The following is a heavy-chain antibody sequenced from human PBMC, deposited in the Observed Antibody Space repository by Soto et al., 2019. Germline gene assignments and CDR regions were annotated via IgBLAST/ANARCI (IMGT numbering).Heavy chain of an antibody. V-gene: IGHV4-30-4*01. CDR1: GGSISSGDYY. CDR3: ASSVLDYDFWSGYSNETLYYCTKTEPDTTSSGY. CDR2: IYYSGST. D-gene: IGHD3-3*01. Sequence: SETLSLTCTVSGGSISSGDYYWSWIRQPPGKGLEWIGYIYYSGSTYYNPSLKSRVTISVDTSKNQFSLKLSSVTAADTAVYYCASSVLDYDFWSGYSNETLYYCTKTEPDTTSSGYWGQGTLVTVPQ. J-gene: IGHJ4*02.